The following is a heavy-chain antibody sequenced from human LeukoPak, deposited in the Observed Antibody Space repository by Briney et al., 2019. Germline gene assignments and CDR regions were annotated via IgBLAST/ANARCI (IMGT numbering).Heavy chain of an antibody. Sequence: SETLSLTCTVSGGSISSYYWSWIRQPPGKGLEWIGYIYYSGSTNYNPSLKGRVTISVDTSKNQFSLKLSSVAAADTAVYYCATGVIEQQLDDAFDIWGQGTMVTVSS. V-gene: IGHV4-59*01. D-gene: IGHD6-13*01. CDR1: GGSISSYY. J-gene: IGHJ3*02. CDR2: IYYSGST. CDR3: ATGVIEQQLDDAFDI.